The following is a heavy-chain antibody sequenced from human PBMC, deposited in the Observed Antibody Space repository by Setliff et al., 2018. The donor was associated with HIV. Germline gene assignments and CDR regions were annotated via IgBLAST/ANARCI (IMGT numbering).Heavy chain of an antibody. CDR3: ATCRHRPSNWFDP. Sequence: SETLSLTCTVSGGSVSSPSYYWGWIRQPPGKGLEWIGSVYNSGITFKNPSLKSRVTISVDRSGNQFSLRLTSVTAADTAVYYCATCRHRPSNWFDPWGQGTVVTVSS. V-gene: IGHV4-39*07. J-gene: IGHJ5*02. CDR1: GGSVSSPSYY. CDR2: VYNSGIT.